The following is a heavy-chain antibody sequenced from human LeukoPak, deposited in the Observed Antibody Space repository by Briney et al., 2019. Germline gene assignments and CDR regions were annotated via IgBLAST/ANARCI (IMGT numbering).Heavy chain of an antibody. CDR1: KFNFSNYW. CDR3: ARLRCHTPTCSKPNFYSGIDV. V-gene: IGHV5-51*01. CDR2: IWPGDSDT. Sequence: GESLKISCQASKFNFSNYWIGWVRHMPGRGLEWMGVIWPGDSDTTYTPSFQGQVTFSADKSINTAYLQWTSLKASDTATYYCARLRCHTPTCSKPNFYSGIDVWGQGTTVSVSS. D-gene: IGHD2-2*01. J-gene: IGHJ6*02.